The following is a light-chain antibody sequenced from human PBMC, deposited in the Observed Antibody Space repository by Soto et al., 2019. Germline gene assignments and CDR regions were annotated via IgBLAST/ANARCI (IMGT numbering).Light chain of an antibody. V-gene: IGLV4-69*01. CDR1: SGHSSYA. CDR2: LNSDGSH. J-gene: IGLJ2*01. Sequence: QSVLTQSPSASASLGASVKLTCTLSSGHSSYAIAWHQQQPEKGPRYLMKLNSDGSHSRGAGIPDRFSGSSSGAERYLTISSLQSEDEADYYCQTWASGTVVFGGGTKHTVL. CDR3: QTWASGTVV.